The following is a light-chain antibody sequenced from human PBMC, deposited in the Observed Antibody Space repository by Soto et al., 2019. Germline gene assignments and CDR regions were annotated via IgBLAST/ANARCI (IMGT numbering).Light chain of an antibody. CDR3: QQYNSYSLF. CDR1: QSISNW. CDR2: GAS. Sequence: DIQMTQSPSTLSASVGDRVTITCRASQSISNWLAWYQQKPGKAPKLLIYGASSLESGVPSRFSGSGSGTEFTLTIGSLQSDDFATYYCQQYNSYSLFFGQGTKLEIK. J-gene: IGKJ2*01. V-gene: IGKV1-5*01.